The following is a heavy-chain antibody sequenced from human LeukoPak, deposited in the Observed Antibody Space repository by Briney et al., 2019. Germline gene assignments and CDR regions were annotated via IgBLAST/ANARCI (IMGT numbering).Heavy chain of an antibody. CDR2: IHYTGST. Sequence: PSETLSLTCTVSGGSIRGYYWSWIRQPPGKGLEWIGYIHYTGSTDYNPSLNSRLTMSVDTSKNQFSLNLSSVTAADTAVYYCARVVASTSIDSWGQGTLVTVSS. V-gene: IGHV4-59*01. J-gene: IGHJ4*02. CDR1: GGSIRGYY. D-gene: IGHD2-15*01. CDR3: ARVVASTSIDS.